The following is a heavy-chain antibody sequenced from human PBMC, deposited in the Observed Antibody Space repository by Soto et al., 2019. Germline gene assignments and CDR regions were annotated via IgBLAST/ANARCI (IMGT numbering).Heavy chain of an antibody. V-gene: IGHV3-43*01. J-gene: IGHJ6*02. CDR3: AKNYYDSSGYPLYYYGMDV. CDR2: ISWDGGST. D-gene: IGHD3-22*01. CDR1: GFTFDDYT. Sequence: GGSLRLSCAASGFTFDDYTMHWVRQAPGKGLEWVSLISWDGGSTYYADSVKGRFTISRDNSKNSLYLQMNSLRTEDTALYYCAKNYYDSSGYPLYYYGMDVWGQGTTVTVSS.